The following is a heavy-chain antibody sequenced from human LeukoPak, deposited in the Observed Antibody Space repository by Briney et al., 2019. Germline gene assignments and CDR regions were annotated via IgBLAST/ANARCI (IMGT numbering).Heavy chain of an antibody. J-gene: IGHJ3*02. Sequence: PGGSLRLSCAASGFTVSSNYMSWVRQAPGKGLEWVANIKQDGSEKYYVDSVRGRFTISRDNAKNSLYLQMNSLRAEDTAVYYCARDYDFWSGYASAFDIWGQGTMVTVSS. V-gene: IGHV3-7*01. CDR1: GFTVSSNY. CDR2: IKQDGSEK. D-gene: IGHD3-3*01. CDR3: ARDYDFWSGYASAFDI.